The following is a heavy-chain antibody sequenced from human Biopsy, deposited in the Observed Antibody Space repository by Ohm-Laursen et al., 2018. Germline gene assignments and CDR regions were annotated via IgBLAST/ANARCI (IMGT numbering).Heavy chain of an antibody. J-gene: IGHJ4*02. V-gene: IGHV4-59*08. CDR1: GDSINSSY. Sequence: GTLSLTCTVFGDSINSSYWSWVRQAPGKGLEWIGFISNSGKTNYNPSLKSRVTISADTSKNQFSLKLGSVTIADTAVFYCARRGSGGRSFDYWGQGSLVTVSS. D-gene: IGHD2-15*01. CDR3: ARRGSGGRSFDY. CDR2: ISNSGKT.